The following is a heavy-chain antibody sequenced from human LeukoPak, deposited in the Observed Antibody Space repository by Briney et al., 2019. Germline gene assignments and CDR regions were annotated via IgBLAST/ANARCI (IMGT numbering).Heavy chain of an antibody. Sequence: SETLSLTCTVSGGSIRSSSYYWVWVRQPPGKGLEWIGTIYYSGSTYYNPSLKTRVTISVDTSKNQFSLNLSSVTAAATAVYCARSSGMVIHNWFDPCGQGILVTVSS. CDR3: ARSSGMVIHNWFDP. D-gene: IGHD3-3*01. J-gene: IGHJ5*02. V-gene: IGHV4-39*01. CDR2: IYYSGST. CDR1: GGSIRSSSYY.